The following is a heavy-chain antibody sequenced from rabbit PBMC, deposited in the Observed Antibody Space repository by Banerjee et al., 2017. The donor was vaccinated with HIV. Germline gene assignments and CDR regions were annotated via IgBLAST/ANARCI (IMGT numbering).Heavy chain of an antibody. Sequence: QLKETGGGLVQPGGSLTLSCKASGFDFSSYYMSWVRQAPGKGLEWIGYIDPVLGVTYYASWVNGRITISTDNAQNTVFLQMNSLTAADTATYFCARDLSYISGRGANDLWGPGTLVTVS. CDR3: ARDLSYISGRGANDL. CDR1: GFDFSSYY. D-gene: IGHD4-1*01. J-gene: IGHJ4*01. CDR2: IDPVLGVT. V-gene: IGHV1S7*01.